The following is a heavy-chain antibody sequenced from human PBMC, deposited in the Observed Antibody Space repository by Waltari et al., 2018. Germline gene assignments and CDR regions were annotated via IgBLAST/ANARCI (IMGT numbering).Heavy chain of an antibody. D-gene: IGHD3-3*01. V-gene: IGHV3-33*01. CDR3: ARGDGGSGLGASDI. J-gene: IGHJ3*02. Sequence: QVQLVESGGGVVQSGRSLRLSCVGSGFTFTNHGMNWVRQAPGKGLEWVAGIWYDGSNKNYVDPVKGRFTISRDNSKNTMYLEMNRLRAEDTAVYFCARGDGGSGLGASDIWGQGTMVTVSS. CDR1: GFTFTNHG. CDR2: IWYDGSNK.